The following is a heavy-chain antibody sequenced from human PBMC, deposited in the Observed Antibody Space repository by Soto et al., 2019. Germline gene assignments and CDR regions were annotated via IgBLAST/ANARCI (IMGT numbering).Heavy chain of an antibody. CDR1: GGSITSVGYS. Sequence: SETLSLTCAVSGGSITSVGYSWSWIRQAPGKGLEWLGYIYQSGSAYYNQSLKSRVTISIDKSKNQFSLKLISVTAADTAVYYCARDKITGLFDYWGQGTLVTVSS. V-gene: IGHV4-30-2*01. D-gene: IGHD2-8*02. CDR3: ARDKITGLFDY. J-gene: IGHJ4*02. CDR2: IYQSGSA.